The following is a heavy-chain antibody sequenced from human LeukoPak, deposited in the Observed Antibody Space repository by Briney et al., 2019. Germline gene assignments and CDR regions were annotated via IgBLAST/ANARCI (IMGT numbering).Heavy chain of an antibody. CDR1: GGSISSGGYY. D-gene: IGHD1-7*01. CDR3: ARRGITGTSDYYHYYMDV. J-gene: IGHJ6*03. CDR2: IYYSGST. Sequence: SETLSLTCTVSGGSISSGGYYWSWIRQHPGKGLEWIGYIYYSGSTYYNPSLKSRVTISVDTSKNQFSLKLSSVTAADTAVYYCARRGITGTSDYYHYYMDVWGKGTTVTVSS. V-gene: IGHV4-31*03.